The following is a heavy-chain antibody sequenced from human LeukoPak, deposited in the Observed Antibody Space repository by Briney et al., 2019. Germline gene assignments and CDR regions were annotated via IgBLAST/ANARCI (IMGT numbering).Heavy chain of an antibody. D-gene: IGHD6-13*01. CDR2: ISGSGDST. Sequence: PGGSLRLSCAASGFTFSHAWMTWVRQAPGKGLEWVSAISGSGDSTYYGDSVKGRFTISRDNSKNTLYLQMNSLRAEDTAVYYCAKTRPLDSSSWSHGDYWGQGTLVTVSS. CDR3: AKTRPLDSSSWSHGDY. J-gene: IGHJ4*02. V-gene: IGHV3-23*01. CDR1: GFTFSHAW.